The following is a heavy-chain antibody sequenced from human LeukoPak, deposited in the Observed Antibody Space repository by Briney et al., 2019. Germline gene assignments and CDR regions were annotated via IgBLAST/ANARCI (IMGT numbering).Heavy chain of an antibody. CDR3: ACGKEVVYFDY. J-gene: IGHJ4*02. D-gene: IGHD2-8*02. CDR2: INPSGGST. V-gene: IGHV1-46*01. CDR1: GYTFTNYY. Sequence: ASVTVSCKASGYTFTNYYMHWVRQAPGQGLEWMGIINPSGGSTSYAQKFQGRVTMTRDTSTSTVYMELSSLRSEDTAVYYCACGKEVVYFDYWGQGTLVTVSS.